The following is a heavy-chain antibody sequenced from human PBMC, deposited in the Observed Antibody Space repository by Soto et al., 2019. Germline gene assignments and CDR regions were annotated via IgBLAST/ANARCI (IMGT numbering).Heavy chain of an antibody. CDR3: AREGALLYGGNSDYYETLDV. V-gene: IGHV6-1*01. CDR1: GGSVSSNSAV. J-gene: IGHJ6*02. D-gene: IGHD2-21*02. CDR2: TYYRSQWHY. Sequence: SQTLSLTCAISGGSVSSNSAVWNWIRQSPSRGLEWLGRTYYRSQWHYEYAVFVQSRISIDPDTSKNQFSLQLNSVTPEDTAVYYCAREGALLYGGNSDYYETLDVWGQGTTVTVSS.